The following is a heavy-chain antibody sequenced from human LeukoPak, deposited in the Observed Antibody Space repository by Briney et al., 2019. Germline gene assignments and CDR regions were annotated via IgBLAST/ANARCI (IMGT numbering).Heavy chain of an antibody. CDR1: GGSISSYY. J-gene: IGHJ5*02. CDR2: IYYSGST. Sequence: SETLSLTCTVSGGSISSYYWSWIRQPPGKGLEWIGYIYYSGSTNYNPSLKSRVTISVDTSKDQFSLKLSSVTAADTAVYYCARDTYYYGSGSYGDNWFDPWGQGTLVTVSS. D-gene: IGHD3-10*01. V-gene: IGHV4-59*01. CDR3: ARDTYYYGSGSYGDNWFDP.